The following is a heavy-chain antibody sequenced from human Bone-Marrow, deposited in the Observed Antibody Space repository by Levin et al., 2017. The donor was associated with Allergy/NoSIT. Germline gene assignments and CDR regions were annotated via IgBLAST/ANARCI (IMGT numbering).Heavy chain of an antibody. Sequence: KVSCQGSGYIFSKYWIVWVRQPPGKGPEWMGIIRPGDSNTTYSPSFQGQVTMSADVSSSTAFLQWSSLKASDTATYFCTVPYKSAYFDYWGQGTLVIVSS. J-gene: IGHJ4*02. CDR3: TVPYKSAYFDY. CDR2: IRPGDSNT. CDR1: GYIFSKYW. D-gene: IGHD1-14*01. V-gene: IGHV5-51*01.